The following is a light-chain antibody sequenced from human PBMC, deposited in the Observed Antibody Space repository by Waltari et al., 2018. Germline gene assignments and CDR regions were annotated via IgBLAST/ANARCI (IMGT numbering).Light chain of an antibody. CDR1: SGSLPPHSS. CDR2: KAN. V-gene: IGLV8-61*01. CDR3: ALYMGSGIWV. J-gene: IGLJ3*02. Sequence: QTVVTQEPSLSVSPGGTVTLTCALSSGSLPPHSSPTWYQQTPGQAPRTLVYKANARSSGVPDRFSGSILGNTAALTITGAQADDESDYYCALYMGSGIWVFGGGTRLTVL.